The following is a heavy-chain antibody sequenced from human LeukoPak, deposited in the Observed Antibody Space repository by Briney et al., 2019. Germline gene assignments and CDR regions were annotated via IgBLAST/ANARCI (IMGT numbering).Heavy chain of an antibody. CDR1: GYTFTSYA. J-gene: IGHJ5*02. CDR3: ARKLLVPRETFDP. CDR2: INAGNGNT. Sequence: ASVTVSCKASGYTFTSYAMHWVRQAPGQRLEWMGWINAGNGNTKYSQKFQGRVTITRDTSASTAYMELSSLRSEDTAVYYCARKLLVPRETFDPWGQGTLVTVSS. D-gene: IGHD2-2*01. V-gene: IGHV1-3*01.